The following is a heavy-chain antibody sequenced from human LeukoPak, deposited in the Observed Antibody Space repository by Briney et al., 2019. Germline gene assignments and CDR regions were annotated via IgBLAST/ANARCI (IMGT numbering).Heavy chain of an antibody. D-gene: IGHD2-15*01. J-gene: IGHJ6*03. CDR3: ASQDCSGGSCPRAYYYMDV. CDR1: GYTFTGYY. V-gene: IGHV1-2*02. CDR2: INPNSGGT. Sequence: GASVKVSCKASGYTFTGYYMHWVRQAPGQGLEWMGWINPNSGGTNYAQKFQGRVTMTRDASISTAYMELSRLRSDDTAVYYCASQDCSGGSCPRAYYYMDVWGKGTTVTISS.